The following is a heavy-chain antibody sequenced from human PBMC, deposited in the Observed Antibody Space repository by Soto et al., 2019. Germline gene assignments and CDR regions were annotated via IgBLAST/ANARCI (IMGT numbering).Heavy chain of an antibody. V-gene: IGHV4-31*03. CDR3: ARVLRFLEWLSIPSGRDV. J-gene: IGHJ6*02. Sequence: QVQLQESGPGLVKPSQTLSLTCTVSGGSISSGGYYWSWIRQHPGKGLEWIGYIYYSGSTYYNPALNSRVTLSGDTSKNPCALNLSSVPAAHTPVYYWARVLRFLEWLSIPSGRDVWAQGTTVTVSS. D-gene: IGHD3-3*01. CDR2: IYYSGST. CDR1: GGSISSGGYY.